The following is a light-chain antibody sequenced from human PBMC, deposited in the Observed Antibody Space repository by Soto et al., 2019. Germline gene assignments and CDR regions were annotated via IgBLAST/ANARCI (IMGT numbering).Light chain of an antibody. Sequence: DIQMTQSPSTLSASVGDRVTITCRASQSISSWLAWYQQKPGKAPKFLIYKASNLEVGVPSRFSGSGSGTEFPLTISSLQPDDFATYYCQQYNSYSLTFGGGTKVEMK. V-gene: IGKV1-5*03. CDR1: QSISSW. J-gene: IGKJ4*01. CDR3: QQYNSYSLT. CDR2: KAS.